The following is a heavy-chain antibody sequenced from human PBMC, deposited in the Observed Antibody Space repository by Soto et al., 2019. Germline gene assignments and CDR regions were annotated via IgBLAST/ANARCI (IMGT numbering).Heavy chain of an antibody. Sequence: QVHLQQWGAGLLKPSETLSLTCAVYGGSFSGYYWSWIRQPPGKGLEWIGEINHSGSTNYNPSLKSRVTISVDTSKNQFSLKLSSVTAADTAIYYCARKGTYDFCSGPEDNWFDPWGQGTLVTVSS. J-gene: IGHJ5*02. V-gene: IGHV4-34*01. CDR1: GGSFSGYY. CDR3: ARKGTYDFCSGPEDNWFDP. CDR2: INHSGST. D-gene: IGHD3-3*01.